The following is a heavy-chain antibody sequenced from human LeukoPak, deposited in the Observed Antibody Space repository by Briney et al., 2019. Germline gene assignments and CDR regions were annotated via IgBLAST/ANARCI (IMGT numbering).Heavy chain of an antibody. D-gene: IGHD1-14*01. V-gene: IGHV1-18*01. J-gene: IGHJ4*02. Sequence: ASVKVSCTPSGYILTNYAITWVRQAPGQGLEWMGWISAYNGNTDYAQKFQGRVTMTTDTSTRTAYMDLRSLRSDDTAVYYCARGRLGVSGYKDYFDYWGQGTLVTVSS. CDR3: ARGRLGVSGYKDYFDY. CDR1: GYILTNYA. CDR2: ISAYNGNT.